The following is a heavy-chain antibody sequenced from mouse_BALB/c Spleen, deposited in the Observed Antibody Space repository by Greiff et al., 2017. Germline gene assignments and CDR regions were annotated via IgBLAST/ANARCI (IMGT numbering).Heavy chain of an antibody. CDR2: ILPGSGST. CDR3: ARGTGAMDY. V-gene: IGHV1-9*01. J-gene: IGHJ4*01. Sequence: QVQLQQSGAELMTPGASVKISCKATGYTFSSYWIEWVKQRPGHGLEWIGEILPGSGSTNYNEKFKGKATFTADTSSNTAYMQLSSLTSEDSAVYYCARGTGAMDYWGQGTSVTGSS. CDR1: GYTFSSYW. D-gene: IGHD3-3*01.